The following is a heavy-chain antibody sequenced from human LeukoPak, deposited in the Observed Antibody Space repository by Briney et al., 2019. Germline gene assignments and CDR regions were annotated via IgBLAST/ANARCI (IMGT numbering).Heavy chain of an antibody. CDR2: IYSGGST. V-gene: IGHV3-53*01. CDR1: GFPVRRNY. Sequence: GGPLRLSCEASGFPVRRNYMSWVRQAPGKGLEWAQVIYSGGSTYYADSVKGRFTISRDNSKNTLYLQMNSLRAEDTAVYYCASGGGYYDSSGYPYNWFDPWGQGTLVTVSS. CDR3: ASGGGYYDSSGYPYNWFDP. D-gene: IGHD3-22*01. J-gene: IGHJ5*02.